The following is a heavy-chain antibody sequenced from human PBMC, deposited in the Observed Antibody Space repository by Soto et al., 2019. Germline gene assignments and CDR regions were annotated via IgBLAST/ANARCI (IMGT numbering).Heavy chain of an antibody. J-gene: IGHJ4*02. V-gene: IGHV4-30-2*01. CDR2: IYHSGST. Sequence: SETLSLTCAVSGGSISSGGYFWSWIRQPPGKGLEWIGYIYHSGSTYYNPSLKSRVTISVDRSKNQFSLKLSSVTAADTAVYYCARVRSPPPYYYDSSGYYYSGEHFDYWCQGTLVTVSS. CDR3: ARVRSPPPYYYDSSGYYYSGEHFDY. D-gene: IGHD3-22*01. CDR1: GGSISSGGYF.